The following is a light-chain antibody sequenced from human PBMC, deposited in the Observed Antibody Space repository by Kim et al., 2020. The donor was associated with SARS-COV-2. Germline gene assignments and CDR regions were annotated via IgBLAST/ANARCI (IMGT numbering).Light chain of an antibody. Sequence: SVGDRVTITCRASQSISSYLNWYQQKPGKAPKLLIYDASSLQSGVPSRFSGSGSGTDFTLTISSLQPEDFATYYCQQSYSTPWWTFGQGTKVDIK. CDR3: QQSYSTPWWT. CDR1: QSISSY. V-gene: IGKV1-39*01. J-gene: IGKJ1*01. CDR2: DAS.